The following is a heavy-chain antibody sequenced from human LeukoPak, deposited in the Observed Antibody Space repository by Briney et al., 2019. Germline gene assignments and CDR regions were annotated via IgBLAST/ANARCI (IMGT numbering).Heavy chain of an antibody. J-gene: IGHJ4*02. CDR1: GLTFSDAW. CDR2: IKSKTDGATT. Sequence: GGSLRLSCATSGLTFSDAWMTWVRQAPGKGLEWVGRIKSKTDGATTDYAAPVEGRFTISRDDSKNTLYLQMNSLKTEDTAVYYCTTYSSSMRAFDYWGQGTLVTVSS. V-gene: IGHV3-15*01. D-gene: IGHD6-6*01. CDR3: TTYSSSMRAFDY.